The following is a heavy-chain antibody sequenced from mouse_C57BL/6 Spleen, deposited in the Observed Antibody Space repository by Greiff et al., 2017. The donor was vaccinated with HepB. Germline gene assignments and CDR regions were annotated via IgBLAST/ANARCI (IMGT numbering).Heavy chain of an antibody. V-gene: IGHV2-6-1*01. CDR3: ARHAPHYYGSYYAMDY. D-gene: IGHD1-1*01. Sequence: VQLKESGPGLVAPSQSLSITCTVSGFSLTSYGVHWVRQPPGKGLEWLVVIWSDGSTTYNSALKSRLSISKDNSKSQVFLKMNSLQTDDTAMYYCARHAPHYYGSYYAMDYWGQGTSVTVSS. CDR1: GFSLTSYG. J-gene: IGHJ4*01. CDR2: IWSDGST.